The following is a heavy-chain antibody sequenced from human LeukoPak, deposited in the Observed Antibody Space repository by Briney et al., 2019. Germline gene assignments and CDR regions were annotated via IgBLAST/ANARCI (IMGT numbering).Heavy chain of an antibody. Sequence: SETLSLTCTVSGGSISSYYWSWIRQPPGKGLEWIGYIYRSGSTYYNPSLKSRVTISVDRSKNQFSLKLSSVTAADTAVYYCAREAVGSEQPAFDYWGQGTLVTVSS. CDR3: AREAVGSEQPAFDY. CDR2: IYRSGST. J-gene: IGHJ4*02. CDR1: GGSISSYY. V-gene: IGHV4-59*12.